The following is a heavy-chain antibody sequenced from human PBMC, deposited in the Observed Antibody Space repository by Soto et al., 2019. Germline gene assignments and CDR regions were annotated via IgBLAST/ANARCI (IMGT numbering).Heavy chain of an antibody. CDR3: ARDHRPNCSSTSCSPTAYYMDV. CDR1: GYTFTGYY. J-gene: IGHJ6*03. D-gene: IGHD2-2*01. Sequence: ASVKVSCKASGYTFTGYYMHWVRQAPGQGLEWMGWINPNSGGTNYAQKFQGWVTMTRDTSISTAYMELSRLRSDDTAVYYCARDHRPNCSSTSCSPTAYYMDVWGKGTTVTVSS. V-gene: IGHV1-2*04. CDR2: INPNSGGT.